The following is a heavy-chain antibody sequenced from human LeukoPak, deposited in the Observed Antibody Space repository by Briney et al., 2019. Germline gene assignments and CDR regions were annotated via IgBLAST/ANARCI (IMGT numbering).Heavy chain of an antibody. CDR2: IYHTGTT. CDR1: GYSISTGNY. V-gene: IGHV4-38-2*02. CDR3: AGGPEMVYITHAAFDF. Sequence: PSETLSLTCSVSGYSISTGNYWGWIRQPPGKGLEWIGSIYHTGTTSYNPSLKSRVTISVDTSKNQFSLKLRSVTAADTAVFFCAGGPEMVYITHAAFDFWGQGTRVTVSS. D-gene: IGHD2-8*01. J-gene: IGHJ3*01.